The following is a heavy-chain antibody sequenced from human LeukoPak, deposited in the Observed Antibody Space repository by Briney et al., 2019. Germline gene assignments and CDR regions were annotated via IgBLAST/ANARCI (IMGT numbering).Heavy chain of an antibody. CDR3: ARRRYLGY. CDR2: IYYSGST. D-gene: IGHD1-1*01. CDR1: GGSISSYY. Sequence: SETLSLTCTVSGGSISSYYWSWIRQPPGKGLEWIGYIYYSGSTNYNPSLKSRVTISVDTSKNQFSLKLSSVTAADTAVYYCARRRYLGYWGQGTLVTVSS. J-gene: IGHJ4*02. V-gene: IGHV4-59*08.